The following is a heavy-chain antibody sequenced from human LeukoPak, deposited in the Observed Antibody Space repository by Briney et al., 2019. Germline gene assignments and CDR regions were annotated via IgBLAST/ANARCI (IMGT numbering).Heavy chain of an antibody. J-gene: IGHJ5*02. CDR3: VRGVGVSRFNYLDP. CDR2: IWYDASNK. Sequence: GGSLRLSCAASGFTFSSFGMHWVRQAPGKGLEWVAVIWYDASNKYYADSVKGRFTISRDSSKNTLYQHMNSLRDDDTAVYYCVRGVGVSRFNYLDPWGQGTLVIVSS. CDR1: GFTFSSFG. D-gene: IGHD1-7*01. V-gene: IGHV3-33*01.